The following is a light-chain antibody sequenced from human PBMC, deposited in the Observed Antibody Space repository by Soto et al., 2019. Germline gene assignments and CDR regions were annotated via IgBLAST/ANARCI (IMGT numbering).Light chain of an antibody. J-gene: IGKJ2*01. V-gene: IGKV1-5*03. CDR2: SAS. CDR1: QRISHY. Sequence: DIQMTQSPSTLSASVGDRVTITCRASQRISHYLAWYQQKPGKAPKLLIYSASDLESGVPSRFSGSGSGTEFTLTISRLQPDDFATYYCQHYNSYPYTFGQGTKLEIK. CDR3: QHYNSYPYT.